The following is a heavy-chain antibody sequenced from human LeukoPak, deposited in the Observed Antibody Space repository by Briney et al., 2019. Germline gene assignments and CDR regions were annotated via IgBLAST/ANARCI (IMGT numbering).Heavy chain of an antibody. D-gene: IGHD2-21*02. CDR1: GGSISNYY. J-gene: IGHJ5*02. CDR3: ARSPGVTAISRFDP. CDR2: MYYRGST. V-gene: IGHV4-59*07. Sequence: SDTPSLTCTVSGGSISNYYRSWIRQPPGKGLEWIGYMYYRGSTNYNPSLKSRVTISVDTSKNQFSLNLSSVTAADTAVYYCARSPGVTAISRFDPWGQGTLVTVSS.